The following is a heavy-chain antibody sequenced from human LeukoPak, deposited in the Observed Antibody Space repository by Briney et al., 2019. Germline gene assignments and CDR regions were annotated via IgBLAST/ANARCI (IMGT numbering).Heavy chain of an antibody. Sequence: TGGSLRLSCAASGFTFSTYWMHWVRQAPGKGLVWVSRIKSDGGTNYADSVKGRFTISRDNAKKTVSLQMNSLRPEDTGVYYCARAPSEIGGYYPEYFRHWGQGTLVTVSP. CDR1: GFTFSTYW. CDR3: ARAPSEIGGYYPEYFRH. J-gene: IGHJ1*01. CDR2: IKSDGGT. D-gene: IGHD3-22*01. V-gene: IGHV3-74*01.